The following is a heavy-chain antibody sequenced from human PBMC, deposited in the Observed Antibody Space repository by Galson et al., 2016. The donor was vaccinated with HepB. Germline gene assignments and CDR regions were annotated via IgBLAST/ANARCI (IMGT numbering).Heavy chain of an antibody. CDR1: GYTFTTYG. J-gene: IGHJ3*01. CDR2: VSPYDGYT. V-gene: IGHV1-18*01. Sequence: SVKVSCKASGYTFTTYGVSWVRQAPGQGREWVGWVSPYDGYTNYAQKLQGRVTMTTDTSTRTAYMELRSLASDDTAMYYCARDRGYGSATFDCWGQGTMVTVSS. D-gene: IGHD5-18*01. CDR3: ARDRGYGSATFDC.